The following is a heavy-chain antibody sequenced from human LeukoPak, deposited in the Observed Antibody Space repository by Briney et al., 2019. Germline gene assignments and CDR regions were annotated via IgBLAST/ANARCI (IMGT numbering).Heavy chain of an antibody. J-gene: IGHJ2*01. D-gene: IGHD1-7*01. CDR3: ARDNWNYDWYFDL. CDR2: ITSSSSYV. V-gene: IGHV3-21*01. CDR1: GFTFSSYN. Sequence: SGGSLRLSCEASGFTFSSYNMNWVRQAPGKQLEWVSSITSSSSYVFYADSVKGRFTISRDNAKNSLYLQMNSLRAEDTAVYYCARDNWNYDWYFDLWGRGTLVTVSS.